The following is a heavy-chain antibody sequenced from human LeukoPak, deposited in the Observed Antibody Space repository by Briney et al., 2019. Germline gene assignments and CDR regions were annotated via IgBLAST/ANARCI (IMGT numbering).Heavy chain of an antibody. CDR1: GGSISTSSYY. Sequence: SETLSLTCTVSGGSISTSSYYWGWIRQPPGKGLEWMGSIYYSGTTYYNPSLKSRVTISIDTSKNQFSLKLSSVTAADTAVYFCARDPHYDSGNYPGAFDIWGQGTMVTVSS. V-gene: IGHV4-39*07. CDR3: ARDPHYDSGNYPGAFDI. J-gene: IGHJ3*02. D-gene: IGHD3-10*01. CDR2: IYYSGTT.